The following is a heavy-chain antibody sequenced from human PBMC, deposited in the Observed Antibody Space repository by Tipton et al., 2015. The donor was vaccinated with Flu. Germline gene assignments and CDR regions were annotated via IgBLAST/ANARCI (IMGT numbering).Heavy chain of an antibody. D-gene: IGHD3-16*01. CDR3: ARDGASRPLGN. CDR2: MLYGGST. V-gene: IGHV4-39*07. CDR1: GGSIRSSSYY. Sequence: TLSLTCTVSGGSIRSSSYYWGWIRQPPGKGPEWIGSMLYGGSTYYNPSLESRVTISLDTSKNQFSLKLSSVTAADTAVYYCARDGASRPLGNWGQGTLVTVSS. J-gene: IGHJ4*02.